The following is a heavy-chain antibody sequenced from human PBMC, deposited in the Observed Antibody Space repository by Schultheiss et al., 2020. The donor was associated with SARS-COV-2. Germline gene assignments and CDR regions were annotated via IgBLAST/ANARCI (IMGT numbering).Heavy chain of an antibody. CDR2: ITSSSTI. Sequence: GGSLRLSCAASGFTFSSYAMNWVRQAPGKGLEWVSSITSSSTIYYADSVKGRFTISRDNAKNALYLHMNSLRVEDTAVYYCARDYGDYGPFDYWGQGTLVTVSS. J-gene: IGHJ4*02. V-gene: IGHV3-69-1*01. CDR3: ARDYGDYGPFDY. D-gene: IGHD4-17*01. CDR1: GFTFSSYA.